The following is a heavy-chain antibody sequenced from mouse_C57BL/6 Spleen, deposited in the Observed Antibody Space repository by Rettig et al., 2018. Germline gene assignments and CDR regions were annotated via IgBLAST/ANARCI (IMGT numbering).Heavy chain of an antibody. CDR2: IDPSDSYA. CDR3: ASYDFDY. J-gene: IGHJ2*01. Sequence: QVQLQQSGAELVKTVASLKLSCKASGYTFTSYWMQLVKQRPGQCLEWIGEIDPSDSYANYNQKFRGKATLTVDTSSSTAYMQLASLTSEDSAVYYCASYDFDYWGQGTTLTFSS. D-gene: IGHD2-12*01. V-gene: IGHV1-50*01. CDR1: GYTFTSYW.